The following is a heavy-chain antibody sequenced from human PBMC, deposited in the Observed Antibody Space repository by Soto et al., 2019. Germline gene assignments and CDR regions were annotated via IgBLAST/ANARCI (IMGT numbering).Heavy chain of an antibody. CDR3: VRSGTARLLRHSWCDT. CDR2: ITTSSAYI. V-gene: IGHV3-21*01. CDR1: GFTFNTYD. D-gene: IGHD2-21*01. J-gene: IGHJ5*02. Sequence: EVQLVESGGGLVKPGGSLRLSCAASGFTFNTYDMNWVRQAPGKGLEWVSSITTSSAYIYYADSLKGRITISRDNAKNSLFLQMNSLRAEDTAVYYCVRSGTARLLRHSWCDTLGQGTLVTVTS.